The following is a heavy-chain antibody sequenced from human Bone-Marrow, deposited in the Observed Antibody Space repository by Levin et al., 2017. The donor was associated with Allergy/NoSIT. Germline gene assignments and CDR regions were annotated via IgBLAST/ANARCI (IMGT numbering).Heavy chain of an antibody. CDR2: ILWSSVTI. CDR3: AKDHGTGTTFLNL. V-gene: IGHV3-9*01. D-gene: IGHD1-7*01. J-gene: IGHJ4*02. CDR1: GFTFEDYG. Sequence: PGGSLRLSCAASGFTFEDYGMHWVRQAPGKGLEWVSSILWSSVTIDYADSVKGRFTISRDNAKKYLYLQMNSLRPDDTAFYYCAKDHGTGTTFLNLWGQGTLVTVSS.